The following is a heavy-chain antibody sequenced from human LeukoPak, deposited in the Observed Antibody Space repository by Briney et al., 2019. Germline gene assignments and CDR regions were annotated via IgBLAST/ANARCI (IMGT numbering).Heavy chain of an antibody. J-gene: IGHJ4*02. CDR3: VRDLTNPASGDY. Sequence: SSVKVSCKTSGYTFTDKYIHWVRQAPGLGLECMGWMHPNTGDTVYVQKFQGRVTFTRDTSISTAYMELHRLGSDDTAVYFCVRDLTNPASGDYWGQGTLVTVSS. CDR1: GYTFTDKY. D-gene: IGHD1-14*01. V-gene: IGHV1-2*02. CDR2: MHPNTGDT.